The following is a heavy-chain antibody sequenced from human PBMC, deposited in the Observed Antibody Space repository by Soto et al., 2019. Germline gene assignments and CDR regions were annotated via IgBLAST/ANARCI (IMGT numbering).Heavy chain of an antibody. V-gene: IGHV3-23*01. D-gene: IGHD6-6*01. CDR3: ARRAFGSSRSFDL. CDR2: ISDGGDLT. J-gene: IGHJ3*01. Sequence: PGGSLRLSCAASGFAFSSHPMSWVRQAPERGLEWVSGISDGGDLTYNADSVKGRFTISRDNSKNILFLQMNGLRAEDTALYYCARRAFGSSRSFDLWGQGTMVTVSS. CDR1: GFAFSSHP.